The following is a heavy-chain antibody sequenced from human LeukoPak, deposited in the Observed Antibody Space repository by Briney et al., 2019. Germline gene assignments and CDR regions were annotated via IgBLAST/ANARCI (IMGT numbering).Heavy chain of an antibody. Sequence: GGSLRLSCAASGFTFSSYAMDWVRQAPGKGLEWVSGISASGGSTYYADSVKGRFTISRDNSKNTLYLQMNSLRAEDTAVYYCARDWMVYTEGVDYWGQGTLVTVSS. CDR1: GFTFSSYA. CDR3: ARDWMVYTEGVDY. V-gene: IGHV3-23*01. D-gene: IGHD2-8*01. J-gene: IGHJ4*02. CDR2: ISASGGST.